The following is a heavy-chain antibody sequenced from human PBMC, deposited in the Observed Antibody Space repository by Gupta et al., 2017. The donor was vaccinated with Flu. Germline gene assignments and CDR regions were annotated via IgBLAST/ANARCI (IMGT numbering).Heavy chain of an antibody. D-gene: IGHD2-15*01. CDR3: ARKGGGHCSGGTCYSFDY. V-gene: IGHV1-69*01. Sequence: QVQLVQSGAEVKKPGSSVKVSCQASGVTFRDYAINWVRRAPGQGLEWMGGIIPVFGPTKYAQKFQGRVTITADESTNTAYLELSSLRSEDTAVYYCARKGGGHCSGGTCYSFDYWGQGTLVTVSS. CDR1: GVTFRDYA. J-gene: IGHJ4*02. CDR2: IIPVFGPT.